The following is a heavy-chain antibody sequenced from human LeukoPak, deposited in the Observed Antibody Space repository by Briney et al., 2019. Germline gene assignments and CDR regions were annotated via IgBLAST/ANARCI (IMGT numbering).Heavy chain of an antibody. CDR1: GFTFSSYG. J-gene: IGHJ4*02. CDR3: ARSYGSSRGTFDY. Sequence: KPGGSLRLSCAASGFTFSSYGMNWVRQAPGKGLEWVSSITSSSSYIYYADSVKGRFTISRDNAKNSLYLQMNSLRAEDTAVYYCARSYGSSRGTFDYWGQGTLVTVSS. CDR2: ITSSSSYI. V-gene: IGHV3-21*01. D-gene: IGHD6-6*01.